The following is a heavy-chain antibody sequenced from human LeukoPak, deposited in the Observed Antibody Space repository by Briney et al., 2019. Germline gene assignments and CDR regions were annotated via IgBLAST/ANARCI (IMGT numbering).Heavy chain of an antibody. D-gene: IGHD3-3*01. V-gene: IGHV3-33*03. CDR3: AKMSGYPAFYYYYMDV. J-gene: IGHJ6*03. CDR2: MWDDGTNE. CDR1: GFNFGIYG. Sequence: GGSLRLSCTASGFNFGIYGMHWVRQAPGKGLEWVAVMWDDGTNEYYVESVKGRYTISRDNGKRTLYLQMNSLRAEDTAVYYCAKMSGYPAFYYYYMDVWGKGTTVTVSS.